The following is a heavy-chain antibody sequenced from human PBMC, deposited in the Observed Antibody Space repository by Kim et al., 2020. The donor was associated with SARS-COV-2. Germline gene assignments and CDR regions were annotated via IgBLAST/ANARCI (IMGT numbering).Heavy chain of an antibody. J-gene: IGHJ4*02. CDR1: GGSFSDYS. V-gene: IGHV4-34*01. CDR2: INHRGST. Sequence: SETLSLTCAVYGGSFSDYSWSWIRQPPGKGLEWIGEINHRGSTNYNPSLKSRVTISVDTSKNQFSLKLSSVTAADTAVYYCARGRGGISMLVVVITAEYYFDYWGRGTLVTVSS. D-gene: IGHD3-22*01. CDR3: ARGRGGISMLVVVITAEYYFDY.